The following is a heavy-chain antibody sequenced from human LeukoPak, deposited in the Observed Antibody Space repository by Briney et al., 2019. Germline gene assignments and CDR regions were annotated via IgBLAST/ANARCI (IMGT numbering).Heavy chain of an antibody. D-gene: IGHD6-6*01. CDR1: GGSFSGYY. Sequence: SETLSLTRAVYGGSFSGYYWSWIRQPPGKGLEWIGEINHSGSTNYNPSLKSRVTISVDTSKNQFSLRLSSVTAADTAVYYCARMQSTSSSGDYYSYMDVWGKGATVIVSS. CDR3: ARMQSTSSSGDYYSYMDV. V-gene: IGHV4-34*01. J-gene: IGHJ6*03. CDR2: INHSGST.